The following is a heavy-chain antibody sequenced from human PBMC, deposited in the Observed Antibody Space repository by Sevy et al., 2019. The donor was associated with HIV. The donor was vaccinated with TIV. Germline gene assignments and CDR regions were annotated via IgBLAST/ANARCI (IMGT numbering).Heavy chain of an antibody. J-gene: IGHJ4*02. CDR1: GFTFCSYW. D-gene: IGHD3-10*01. Sequence: GGSLRLSCTASGFTFCSYWMYWVRQVPGKGLVWVSRINGAGTYIKYADSVKGRFTISRDNAKNTLYLQMNSLRVEDTAVYLCVRDKEEGHMMARDIEYWGQGTLVTVSS. CDR2: INGAGTYI. V-gene: IGHV3-74*01. CDR3: VRDKEEGHMMARDIEY.